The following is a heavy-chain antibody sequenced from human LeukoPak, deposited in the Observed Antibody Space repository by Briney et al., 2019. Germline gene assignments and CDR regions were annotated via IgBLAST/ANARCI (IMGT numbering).Heavy chain of an antibody. D-gene: IGHD2-15*01. V-gene: IGHV4-38-2*02. CDR3: ARAVYCSGGSCWNDY. J-gene: IGHJ4*02. Sequence: SETLSLTCTVSGGSISSYYWSWIRQPPGKGLEWIGSIYHSGSTYYNPSLKSRVTISVDTSKNQFSLKLSSVTAADTAVYYCARAVYCSGGSCWNDYWGQGTLVTVSS. CDR2: IYHSGST. CDR1: GGSISSYY.